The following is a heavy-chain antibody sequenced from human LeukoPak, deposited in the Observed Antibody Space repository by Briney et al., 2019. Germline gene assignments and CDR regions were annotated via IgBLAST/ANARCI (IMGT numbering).Heavy chain of an antibody. J-gene: IGHJ3*02. CDR3: ATAIATYSGTFDI. D-gene: IGHD2-21*01. Sequence: SETLSLTCSVSGGSINNYYCSWIRQPPGKGLEWIGYIYYSGSTSYNPSLNSRVTISVDRSKNQISLKLSSVTAADTAMYYCATAIATYSGTFDIWGQGTMVTVSS. V-gene: IGHV4-59*12. CDR2: IYYSGST. CDR1: GGSINNYY.